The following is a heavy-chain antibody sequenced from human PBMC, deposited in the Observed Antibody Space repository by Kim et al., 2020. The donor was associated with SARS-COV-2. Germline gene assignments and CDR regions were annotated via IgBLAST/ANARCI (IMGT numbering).Heavy chain of an antibody. J-gene: IGHJ3*02. Sequence: GESLKISCKGSGYSFTSYWIGWVRQMPGKGLEWMGIIYPGDSDTRYSPSFQGQVTISADKSISTAYLQWSSLKASDTAMYYCARRGSIAVADNDAFDIWGQGTMVTVSS. D-gene: IGHD6-19*01. V-gene: IGHV5-51*01. CDR1: GYSFTSYW. CDR2: IYPGDSDT. CDR3: ARRGSIAVADNDAFDI.